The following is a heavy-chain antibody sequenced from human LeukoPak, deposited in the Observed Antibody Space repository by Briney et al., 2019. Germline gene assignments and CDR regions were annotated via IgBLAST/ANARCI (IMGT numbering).Heavy chain of an antibody. J-gene: IGHJ6*02. D-gene: IGHD5-12*01. CDR1: GFTVSSYG. CDR2: IWYDGSNE. V-gene: IGHV3-33*01. Sequence: GGSLRLSCAASGFTVSSYGMHWVRQAPGKGLEWVAVIWYDGSNEYYADSVKGRFTISRDNSKNTLYLQMNSLRAEDTAVYYCARSSSGYDYYYYGMDVWGQGTTVTVSS. CDR3: ARSSSGYDYYYYGMDV.